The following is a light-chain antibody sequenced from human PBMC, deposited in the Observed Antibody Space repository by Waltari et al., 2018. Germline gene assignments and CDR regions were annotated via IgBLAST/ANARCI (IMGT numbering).Light chain of an antibody. J-gene: IGKJ3*01. Sequence: EVVLTQSPGTLSLSPGERATLSCRASQSVSSNYLAWYQQKPGQAPRLLIYSASNKATGIPDRFSGSGSGTDFTLTISRLEPEDSAVYYCQHYGSSLLTFGPGTKVEIK. CDR2: SAS. CDR1: QSVSSNY. CDR3: QHYGSSLLT. V-gene: IGKV3-20*01.